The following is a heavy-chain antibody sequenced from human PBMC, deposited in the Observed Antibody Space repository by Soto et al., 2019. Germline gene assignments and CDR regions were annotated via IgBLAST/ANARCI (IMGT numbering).Heavy chain of an antibody. Sequence: GGSLRLSCAASGCTFSSYAMSWVRQAPGKGLEWVSAISGSGGSTYYADSVKGRFTISRDNSKNTLYLQMNSLRAEDTAVYYCAKDLEVRGVILYYYYYGMDVWGQGTTVTVSS. CDR2: ISGSGGST. D-gene: IGHD3-10*01. CDR3: AKDLEVRGVILYYYYYGMDV. J-gene: IGHJ6*02. CDR1: GCTFSSYA. V-gene: IGHV3-23*01.